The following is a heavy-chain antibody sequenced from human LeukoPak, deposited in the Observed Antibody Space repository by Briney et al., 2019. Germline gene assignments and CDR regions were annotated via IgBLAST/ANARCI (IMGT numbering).Heavy chain of an antibody. Sequence: GGSLRLSCAASGFTVSSNYMSWVRQAPGKGLEWVSVIYSGGSTFYADSVKGRFTISRDNSKNTLYLQMNSLRTEDTAVYYCARGAGITMVREEGGDYWGQGTLVTVSS. V-gene: IGHV3-53*01. CDR2: IYSGGST. CDR3: ARGAGITMVREEGGDY. CDR1: GFTVSSNY. D-gene: IGHD3-10*01. J-gene: IGHJ4*02.